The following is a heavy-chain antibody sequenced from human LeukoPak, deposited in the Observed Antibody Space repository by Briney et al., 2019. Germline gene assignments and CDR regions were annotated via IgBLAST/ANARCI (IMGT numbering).Heavy chain of an antibody. CDR1: GFSFSSYG. D-gene: IGHD2-21*02. J-gene: IGHJ4*02. CDR3: ARTSTDCLDC. CDR2: LWSDGSNK. V-gene: IGHV3-33*03. Sequence: GGSLRLSCTASGFSFSSYGMHWVRQAPGKGLEGVAVLWSDGSNKYYADSVKGRFTISRDNSKNTLYLRMNSLRAEDTAVYYCARTSTDCLDCWGQGTLVTVSS.